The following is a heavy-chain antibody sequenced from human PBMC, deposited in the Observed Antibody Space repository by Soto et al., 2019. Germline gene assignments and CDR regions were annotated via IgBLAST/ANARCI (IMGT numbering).Heavy chain of an antibody. J-gene: IGHJ4*02. CDR1: GGTFSSYA. CDR2: IIPIFGTA. V-gene: IGHV1-69*06. CDR3: ARFDWNHAYFDY. D-gene: IGHD3-9*01. Sequence: ASVKVSCKASGGTFSSYAVSWVRQAPGQGLEWMGGIIPIFGTANYAQKFQGRVTITADKSTSTAYMELSSLRSEDTAVYYCARFDWNHAYFDYWGQGTLVTVSS.